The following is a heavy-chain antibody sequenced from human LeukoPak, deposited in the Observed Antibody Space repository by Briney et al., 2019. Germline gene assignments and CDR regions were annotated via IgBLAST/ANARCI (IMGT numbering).Heavy chain of an antibody. CDR3: ARDPEGSGCYFDY. Sequence: ASVKVSCKASGYTFTSYFMHWVRQAPGQGLEWMGIINPSGGSTSYAQKFQGRVTMTRDTSTSMVYMELTSLRSEDTAVYYCARDPEGSGCYFDYWGQGTPVTVSS. CDR2: INPSGGST. V-gene: IGHV1-46*01. CDR1: GYTFTSYF. J-gene: IGHJ4*02. D-gene: IGHD6-19*01.